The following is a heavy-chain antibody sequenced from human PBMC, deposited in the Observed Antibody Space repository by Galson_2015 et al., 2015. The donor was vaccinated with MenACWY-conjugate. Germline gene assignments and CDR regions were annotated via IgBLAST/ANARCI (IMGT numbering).Heavy chain of an antibody. Sequence: SLRLSCAASGFIFNNYWMSWVRQVPGKGPEWVANIKQDGSEKYYVDSVRGRFTISRDNAKNSLYLQMNCLRAEDTAVYYCARDLGFYCSRNDCYSPYWGQGTLVTVSS. V-gene: IGHV3-7*03. CDR3: ARDLGFYCSRNDCYSPY. D-gene: IGHD2-2*01. CDR2: IKQDGSEK. J-gene: IGHJ4*02. CDR1: GFIFNNYW.